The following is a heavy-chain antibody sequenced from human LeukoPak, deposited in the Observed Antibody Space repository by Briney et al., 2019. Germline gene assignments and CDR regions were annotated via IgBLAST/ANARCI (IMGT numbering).Heavy chain of an antibody. V-gene: IGHV3-48*04. CDR1: GFTFSSYW. CDR2: ISNSGSTI. CDR3: AELGITMIGGV. D-gene: IGHD3-10*02. J-gene: IGHJ6*04. Sequence: GGSLRLSCAASGFTFSSYWMHWVRHAPGKGLEWVSYISNSGSTIYYADSVKGRFTISRDNAKNSLYLQMNSLRAEDTAVYYCAELGITMIGGVWGKGTTVTISS.